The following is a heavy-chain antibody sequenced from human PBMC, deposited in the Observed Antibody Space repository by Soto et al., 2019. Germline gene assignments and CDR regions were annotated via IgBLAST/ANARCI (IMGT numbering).Heavy chain of an antibody. D-gene: IGHD1-1*01. CDR3: ARGLDHWNPSLEFDY. CDR2: IRGSSDYI. J-gene: IGHJ4*02. CDR1: GFTFSSYS. Sequence: GGSLRLSCAASGFTFSSYSLTWVRQAPGEGLEWVSSIRGSSDYIRYADSVKGRFTISRDNAKNSLNLQMNSLRAEDTAVYYCARGLDHWNPSLEFDYWGPGTLVTVPS. V-gene: IGHV3-21*01.